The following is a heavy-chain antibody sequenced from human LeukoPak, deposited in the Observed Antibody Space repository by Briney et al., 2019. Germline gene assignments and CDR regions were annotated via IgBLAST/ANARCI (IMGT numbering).Heavy chain of an antibody. Sequence: ASVKVSGKASGYTFTSYDVMWGRQATGQRLEWRGWIDPSGGNTGYAEKLQGRVTMTRNTSKSTAYMEMSSLRAEDTAVYYCARGKDTAMGTGNYYGQG. CDR3: ARGKDTAMGTGNY. D-gene: IGHD5-18*01. J-gene: IGHJ4*02. V-gene: IGHV1-8*01. CDR2: IDPSGGNT. CDR1: GYTFTSYD.